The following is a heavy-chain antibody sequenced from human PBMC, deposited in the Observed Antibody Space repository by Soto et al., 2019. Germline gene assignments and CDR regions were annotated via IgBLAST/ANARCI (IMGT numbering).Heavy chain of an antibody. CDR1: GFTFNSYV. J-gene: IGHJ4*02. CDR3: ANGIPFDY. CDR2: ISGSGGGT. D-gene: IGHD1-20*01. V-gene: IGHV3-23*01. Sequence: EVQLLESGGGLVQPGGSLRLSCAASGFTFNSYVMTWVRQAPGKGLEWVSTISGSGGGTYYADSVKGRFTISRDNSKNTLYLQMNSLRAEDTAVYYCANGIPFDYWGQGTLVTVSS.